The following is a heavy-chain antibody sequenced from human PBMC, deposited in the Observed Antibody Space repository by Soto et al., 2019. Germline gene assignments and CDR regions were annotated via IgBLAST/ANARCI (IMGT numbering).Heavy chain of an antibody. D-gene: IGHD6-19*01. CDR2: VYYSGGT. CDR3: ARDSGVAAAIDF. V-gene: IGHV4-31*03. Sequence: QVQLQESGPGLVKPSQTLSLSCTVSGGSISSCDCYWSWIRQYPGKGLEWIGYVYYSGGTYYNPAVKRRVTISLDTSKNQFSLNLSSVTAADTAVYYCARDSGVAAAIDFWRQGPLVTVSS. CDR1: GGSISSCDCY. J-gene: IGHJ4*02.